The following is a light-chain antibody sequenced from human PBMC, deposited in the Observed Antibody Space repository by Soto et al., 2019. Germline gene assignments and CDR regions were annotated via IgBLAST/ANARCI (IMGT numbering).Light chain of an antibody. J-gene: IGKJ2*01. V-gene: IGKV1-39*01. CDR1: QSITTY. CDR2: AAS. CDR3: QQSYRTPYT. Sequence: DIQMTQSPSSLSASVGDRVTITCRASQSITTYLHWYQKKPGKAPKLLIYAASSLQSGVPSRFSGSGSGTDFTLTISSLQPEDFATYYCQQSYRTPYTFGQGTELEIK.